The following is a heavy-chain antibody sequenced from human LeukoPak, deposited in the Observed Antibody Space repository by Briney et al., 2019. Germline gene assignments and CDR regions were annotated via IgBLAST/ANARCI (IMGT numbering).Heavy chain of an antibody. J-gene: IGHJ4*02. Sequence: GGSLRLSCAASGFIFSSYAMSWVRQAPGKGLEWVSTIGGRGCSTYYADSVKGRFTISRDNSKSTLFLQMNSLRTEDTAIYYCAKDKRSFEWLSGGFDYWGQGILVA. D-gene: IGHD3-3*01. CDR1: GFIFSSYA. CDR2: IGGRGCST. CDR3: AKDKRSFEWLSGGFDY. V-gene: IGHV3-23*01.